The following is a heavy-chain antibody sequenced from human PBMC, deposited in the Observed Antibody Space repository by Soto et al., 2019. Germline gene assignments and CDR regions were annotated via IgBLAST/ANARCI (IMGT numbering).Heavy chain of an antibody. CDR3: AKDTYYYDRSGYYTYDH. CDR2: VSYDGSNK. D-gene: IGHD3-22*01. CDR1: GFTFSSYG. V-gene: IGHV3-30*18. Sequence: GGSLRLSCAASGFTFSSYGVHWVRQAPGKGLEWVASVSYDGSNKHYADSVEGRFTISRDNSRNTLDLQMNSLRAEDTAVYYCAKDTYYYDRSGYYTYDHWGQGT. J-gene: IGHJ4*02.